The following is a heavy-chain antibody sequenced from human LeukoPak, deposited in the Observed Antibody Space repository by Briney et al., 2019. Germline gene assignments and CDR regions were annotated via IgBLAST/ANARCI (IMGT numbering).Heavy chain of an antibody. CDR2: ISGSGYGT. CDR1: GFTSSNYA. Sequence: AGSLRLSCAATGFTSSNYAMSWVRQAPGKGLEWVSTISGSGYGTYYADSVMGRFTISRDNSKNTLYLQMNSLRAEDTAVYYCAKAVYDFWSGYQFDYWGRGTLASVSS. J-gene: IGHJ4*02. CDR3: AKAVYDFWSGYQFDY. D-gene: IGHD3-3*01. V-gene: IGHV3-23*01.